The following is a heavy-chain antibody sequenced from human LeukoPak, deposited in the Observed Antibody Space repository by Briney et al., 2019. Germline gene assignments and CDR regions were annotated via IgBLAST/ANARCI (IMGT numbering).Heavy chain of an antibody. D-gene: IGHD3-22*01. CDR3: AKAGSGYSYYFDY. CDR2: ISYDGSNK. Sequence: ARSLRLSCAASGFTFSSYGMHWVRQAPGKGLEWVAVISYDGSNKYYADSVKGRFTISRDNSKNTLYLQMNSLRAEDTAVYYCAKAGSGYSYYFDYWGQGTLVTVSS. V-gene: IGHV3-30*18. J-gene: IGHJ4*02. CDR1: GFTFSSYG.